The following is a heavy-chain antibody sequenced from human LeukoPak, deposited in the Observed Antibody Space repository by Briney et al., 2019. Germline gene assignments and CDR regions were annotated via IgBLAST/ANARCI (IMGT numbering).Heavy chain of an antibody. D-gene: IGHD1-26*01. CDR3: AREIYSGSYWDGY. V-gene: IGHV1-2*02. Sequence: ASVKVSCKASGYTFSGYYLHWVRQAPGQGLEWMGWINPNSGGTNYAQKFQGRVTMTRDTSISTAYMELSRLRSDDTAVYYCAREIYSGSYWDGYWGQGTLVTVSS. CDR1: GYTFSGYY. CDR2: INPNSGGT. J-gene: IGHJ4*02.